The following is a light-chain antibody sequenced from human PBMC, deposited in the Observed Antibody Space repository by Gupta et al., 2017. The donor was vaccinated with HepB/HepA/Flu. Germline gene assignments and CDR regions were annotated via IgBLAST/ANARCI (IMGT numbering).Light chain of an antibody. CDR3: QQYGSSSLT. CDR1: QSVKSNY. CDR2: GSS. J-gene: IGKJ5*01. Sequence: EIVLTQSPGTLSLSPGERATLSCRASQSVKSNYLAWYQQKPGQAPRLLIYGSSSRATGIPDRFRGSGSGTDFTLTINRLEPEDFAVYYCQQYGSSSLTFGQGTRLEIK. V-gene: IGKV3-20*01.